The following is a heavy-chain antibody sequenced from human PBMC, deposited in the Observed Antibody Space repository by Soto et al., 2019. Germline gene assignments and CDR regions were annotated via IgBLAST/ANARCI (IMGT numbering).Heavy chain of an antibody. J-gene: IGHJ4*02. Sequence: VQLLESGGGLVQPGGSLRLSCAASGFTFSSFALSWVRQAPGKGLEGVSAISGSGDGIDYADSVKGQFTISRDNSKNTLYLQMNSLRAGDTAVYYCAGPGYSSQDYWGQLTLVTVSS. CDR3: AGPGYSSQDY. D-gene: IGHD5-18*01. CDR1: GFTFSSFA. V-gene: IGHV3-23*01. CDR2: ISGSGDGI.